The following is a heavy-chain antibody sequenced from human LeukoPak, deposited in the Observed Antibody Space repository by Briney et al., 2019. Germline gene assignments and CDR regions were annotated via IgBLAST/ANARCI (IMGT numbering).Heavy chain of an antibody. CDR1: GFTFSTYA. V-gene: IGHV3-23*01. CDR2: ISSTVGTT. D-gene: IGHD6-19*01. Sequence: VRSLRLSCAASGFTFSTYAVNCVRQAPRKGLEWVSAISSTVGTTYYADSVKGRFSISRDNSKNTVYLQMNSLRVEDTAVYYCAKDRNGWPTNFDSWGQGTLVSVSA. CDR3: AKDRNGWPTNFDS. J-gene: IGHJ4*02.